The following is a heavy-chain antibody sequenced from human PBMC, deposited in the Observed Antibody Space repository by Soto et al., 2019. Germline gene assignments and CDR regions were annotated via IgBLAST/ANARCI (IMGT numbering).Heavy chain of an antibody. CDR2: IHMDGSIT. J-gene: IGHJ4*02. CDR1: AFTSSSNW. Sequence: EVQLVDSGGNLVQPGGSLRLSCAASAFTSSSNWMHWVRQAPGKGLVWVSRIHMDGSITDYADSVKGRFTISRDNAKSTLYLQMYSLRAEDTAVYYCLRGAEVGRGKGTLVTVSS. CDR3: LRGAEVG. V-gene: IGHV3-74*01. D-gene: IGHD6-13*01.